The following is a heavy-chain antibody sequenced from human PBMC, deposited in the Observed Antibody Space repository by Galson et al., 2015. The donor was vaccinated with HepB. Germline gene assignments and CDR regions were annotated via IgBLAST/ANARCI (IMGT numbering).Heavy chain of an antibody. CDR1: GFTFSSYS. Sequence: SLRLSCAASGFTFSSYSMNWVRQAPGKELEWVSYISSSSSTIYYADSVKGRFTISRDNAKNSLYLQMNSLRDEDTAVYYCARDDYVWGSYRKFDYWGQGTLVTVSS. V-gene: IGHV3-48*02. D-gene: IGHD3-16*02. CDR2: ISSSSSTI. CDR3: ARDDYVWGSYRKFDY. J-gene: IGHJ4*02.